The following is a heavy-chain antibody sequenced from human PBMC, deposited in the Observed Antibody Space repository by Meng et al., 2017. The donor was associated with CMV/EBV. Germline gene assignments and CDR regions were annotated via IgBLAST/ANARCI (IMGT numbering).Heavy chain of an antibody. D-gene: IGHD6-13*01. J-gene: IGHJ4*02. CDR3: ARVNQVRIAAAGIGY. V-gene: IGHV1-2*02. CDR1: GYTFTGYY. Sequence: ASLKLSCKASGYTFTGYYMHWVRQAPGQGREWMGWINPNSGGTNYAQKFQGRVTMTRDTSISTAYMELSRLRPDDTAVYYCARVNQVRIAAAGIGYWGQGTLVTVSS. CDR2: INPNSGGT.